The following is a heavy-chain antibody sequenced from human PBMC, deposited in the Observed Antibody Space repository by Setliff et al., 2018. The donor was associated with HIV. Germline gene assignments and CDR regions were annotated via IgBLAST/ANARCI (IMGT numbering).Heavy chain of an antibody. V-gene: IGHV7-4-1*02. Sequence: ASVKVSCKASGYTFTNYDMNWVRQAPGQGLEWMGWINTHTGSPTYAQAFTGRFVFSVDTSVTTAYLQISSLKADDTAVYYCARALYGDYGGDINWLDPWGQGTLVTVSS. J-gene: IGHJ5*02. CDR2: INTHTGSP. CDR3: ARALYGDYGGDINWLDP. CDR1: GYTFTNYD. D-gene: IGHD4-17*01.